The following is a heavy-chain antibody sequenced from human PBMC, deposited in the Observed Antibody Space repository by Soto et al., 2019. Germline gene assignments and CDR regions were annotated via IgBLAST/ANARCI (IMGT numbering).Heavy chain of an antibody. J-gene: IGHJ6*02. CDR3: ARVRYGSGSYYSRIYYYGMDV. Sequence: GGSLRLSCAASGFTFNIYTMNWVRQAPGKGLEWVSSISSSSSYIYYADSVKGRFTISRDNAKNSLYLQMNSLRAEDTAVYYCARVRYGSGSYYSRIYYYGMDVWGQGTTVTVSS. V-gene: IGHV3-21*01. D-gene: IGHD3-10*01. CDR1: GFTFNIYT. CDR2: ISSSSSYI.